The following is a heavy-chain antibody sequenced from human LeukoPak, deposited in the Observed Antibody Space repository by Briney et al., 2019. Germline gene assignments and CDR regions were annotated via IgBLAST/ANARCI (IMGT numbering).Heavy chain of an antibody. J-gene: IGHJ5*02. D-gene: IGHD3-3*01. CDR1: GFTFSNYA. V-gene: IGHV3-23*01. CDR3: AADVEVDFWSGYSSNYNWFDP. CDR2: NT. Sequence: GGSLGLSCAASGFTFSNYAMSWVRQAPGKGLEWVSANTYYADSVKGRLTISRDNSKNTLYLQMNSLRSEDTAVYYCAADVEVDFWSGYSSNYNWFDPWGQGTLVTVSS.